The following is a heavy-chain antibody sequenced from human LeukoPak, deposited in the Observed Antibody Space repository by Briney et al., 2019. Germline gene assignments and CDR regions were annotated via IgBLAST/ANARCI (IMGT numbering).Heavy chain of an antibody. CDR3: ASQDGFGGTFDY. Sequence: GGSLRLSCAASGFTFSSYWMSWVRQAPGKGLEWVANIKQDGSEEYYVYSVKGRFTISKDNAKNSLYLQMNSLRAEDTAVYYCASQDGFGGTFDYWGQGTLVTVSS. D-gene: IGHD3-10*01. V-gene: IGHV3-7*03. CDR1: GFTFSSYW. J-gene: IGHJ4*02. CDR2: IKQDGSEE.